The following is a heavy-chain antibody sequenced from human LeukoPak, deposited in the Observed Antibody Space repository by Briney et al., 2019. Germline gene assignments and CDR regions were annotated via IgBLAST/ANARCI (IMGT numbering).Heavy chain of an antibody. D-gene: IGHD3-22*01. CDR2: ISDSGGTT. V-gene: IGHV3-23*01. Sequence: GGSLRLSCAASGFSFSNYDMRWVRQAPGKGLEWVSTISDSGGTTDYADSVKGRFTISRDNSKNTLYLQMNSLRVEDTAVYYCAKDGDYDSSSSHWGQGTLVTVSS. CDR3: AKDGDYDSSSSH. J-gene: IGHJ4*02. CDR1: GFSFSNYD.